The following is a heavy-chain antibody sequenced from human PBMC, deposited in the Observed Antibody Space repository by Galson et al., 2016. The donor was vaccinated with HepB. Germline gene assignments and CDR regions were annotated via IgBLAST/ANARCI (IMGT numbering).Heavy chain of an antibody. Sequence: SLRLSCAASGFTLSNYAMSWVRQAPGKGLEWVSDISGRGITTYYADSVKGRFTISRDNSKKTVYLQMSSLRAEDTAVYYCARLFGGYIDYWGQGTLVTVSS. V-gene: IGHV3-23*01. CDR1: GFTLSNYA. J-gene: IGHJ4*02. D-gene: IGHD2-15*01. CDR2: ISGRGITT. CDR3: ARLFGGYIDY.